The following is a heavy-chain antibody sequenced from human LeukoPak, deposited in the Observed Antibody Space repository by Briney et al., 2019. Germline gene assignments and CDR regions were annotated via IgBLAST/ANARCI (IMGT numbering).Heavy chain of an antibody. CDR1: GGSISSHY. V-gene: IGHV4-59*11. D-gene: IGHD3-3*01. CDR3: ARGASDTYYDFWSGYYNGYYYYYMDV. Sequence: SETLSLTCTVSGGSISSHYWSWIRQPPGKGLEWIGYIYYSGGTNYNPSLKSRVTISVDTSKNQFSLKLSSVTAADTAVYYCARGASDTYYDFWSGYYNGYYYYYMDVWGKGTTVTVSS. J-gene: IGHJ6*03. CDR2: IYYSGGT.